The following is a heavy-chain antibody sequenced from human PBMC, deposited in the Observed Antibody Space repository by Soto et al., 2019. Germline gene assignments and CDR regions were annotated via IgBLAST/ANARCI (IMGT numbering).Heavy chain of an antibody. Sequence: EVQLVESGGGLVQPGRSLRLSCAASGFTFDEYGMHWVRQAPGKGLEWVSGISWNSRFIGYADSVKGRFTISRDNAKNSLYLQMNSLRAEDTALYYCAKDKGKDSSSPAQYCGMDVWGQGTAVTVSS. CDR1: GFTFDEYG. CDR2: ISWNSRFI. D-gene: IGHD6-6*01. CDR3: AKDKGKDSSSPAQYCGMDV. J-gene: IGHJ6*02. V-gene: IGHV3-9*01.